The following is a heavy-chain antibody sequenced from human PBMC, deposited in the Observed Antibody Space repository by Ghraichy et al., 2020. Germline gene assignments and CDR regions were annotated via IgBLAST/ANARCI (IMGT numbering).Heavy chain of an antibody. D-gene: IGHD6-13*01. Sequence: SQTLSLTCSVSGYSISSGYYWAWIRQPPGKGQEWIGSIFNSGNTYFNPSLKSRVTISVDTSENQFSLKLSSVTAADTAMYFCARDSSNFYYSGMDVWGPGTTVTVSS. V-gene: IGHV4-38-2*02. J-gene: IGHJ6*02. CDR3: ARDSSNFYYSGMDV. CDR1: GYSISSGYY. CDR2: IFNSGNT.